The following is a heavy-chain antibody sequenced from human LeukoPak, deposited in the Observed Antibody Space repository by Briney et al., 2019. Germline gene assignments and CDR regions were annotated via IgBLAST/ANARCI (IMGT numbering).Heavy chain of an antibody. V-gene: IGHV3-7*01. Sequence: GGSLRLSCAASGFTFSSYWMSWVRQAPGKGLEWVANIKQDGSEKYYVDSVKGRFTISRDNAKNSLYLQMNSLRAEDTAVYYCASKGVVATTSFDYWGQGTLVTVSS. CDR1: GFTFSSYW. CDR3: ASKGVVATTSFDY. D-gene: IGHD5-12*01. CDR2: IKQDGSEK. J-gene: IGHJ4*02.